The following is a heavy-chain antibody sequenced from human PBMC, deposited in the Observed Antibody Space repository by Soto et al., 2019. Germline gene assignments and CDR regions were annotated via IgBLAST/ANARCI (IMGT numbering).Heavy chain of an antibody. CDR2: IIPIFGTA. Sequence: QVQLVQSGAEVKKPGSSVKVSCKASGGTFSSYAISWVRQAPGQGLEWMGGIIPIFGTANYAQKFQGRVTIXXDXSXXTAYMELSSLRSEDTAVYYCARDPGDGYNLYYFDYWGQGTLVTVSS. D-gene: IGHD5-12*01. CDR3: ARDPGDGYNLYYFDY. J-gene: IGHJ4*02. V-gene: IGHV1-69*12. CDR1: GGTFSSYA.